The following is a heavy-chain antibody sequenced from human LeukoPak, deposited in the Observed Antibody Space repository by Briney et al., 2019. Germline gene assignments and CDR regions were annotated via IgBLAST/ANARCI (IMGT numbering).Heavy chain of an antibody. CDR2: MNPNSGNT. J-gene: IGHJ6*02. V-gene: IGHV1-8*01. CDR3: ARVYGDFYYYYGMDV. D-gene: IGHD4-17*01. CDR1: GYTFTSYD. Sequence: GASVKVSCKASGYTFTSYDINWVRQATGQGLEWMGWMNPNSGNTGYAQKFQGRVTMTRNTSISTAYMELSSLRSEDTAVYYCARVYGDFYYYYGMDVWGQGTTVTVSS.